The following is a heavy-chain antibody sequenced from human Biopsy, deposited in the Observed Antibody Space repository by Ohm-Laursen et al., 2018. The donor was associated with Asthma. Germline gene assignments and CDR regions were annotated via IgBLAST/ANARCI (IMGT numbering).Heavy chain of an antibody. J-gene: IGHJ6*02. CDR1: GYTFNSAG. V-gene: IGHV1-18*01. CDR2: ISVYNGNT. D-gene: IGHD3-10*01. CDR3: ARAVDYSHYYGIDV. Sequence: ASVKVSCKTSGYTFNSAGITWVRRAPGQGLEWMGWISVYNGNTKVAQKLQDRVTTITDTSTSTAYMELRSLRSDDTAVYFCARAVDYSHYYGIDVWDQGTTVTVS.